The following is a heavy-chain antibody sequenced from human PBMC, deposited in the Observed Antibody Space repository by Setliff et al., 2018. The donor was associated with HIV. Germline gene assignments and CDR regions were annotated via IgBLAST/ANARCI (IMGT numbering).Heavy chain of an antibody. CDR2: IYHSGGT. CDR3: ARRYSSSWFYYYYGMDV. D-gene: IGHD6-13*01. J-gene: IGHJ6*02. Sequence: SSETLSLTCAVSGYSISSGYYWGWIRQPPGKGLEWIGSIYHSGGTYYNPSLKSRVTISVDTSKNQFSLKLSSVTAADTAVYYCARRYSSSWFYYYYGMDVWGQGTTVTVSS. CDR1: GYSISSGYY. V-gene: IGHV4-38-2*01.